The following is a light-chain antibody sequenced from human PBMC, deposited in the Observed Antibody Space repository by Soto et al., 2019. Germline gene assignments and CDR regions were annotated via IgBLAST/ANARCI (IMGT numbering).Light chain of an antibody. J-gene: IGKJ4*01. V-gene: IGKV1-39*01. CDR2: AAS. CDR1: QSISSY. Sequence: DIQMTQSPSSLSASVGDRVTITCRASQSISSYLNWYQQKPGKAPKLLIYAASSLQSGVPSRFSGSGSGTDFTLTISSLRPEDFATYYCQQSYSTPRGTFGGGTKVEIK. CDR3: QQSYSTPRGT.